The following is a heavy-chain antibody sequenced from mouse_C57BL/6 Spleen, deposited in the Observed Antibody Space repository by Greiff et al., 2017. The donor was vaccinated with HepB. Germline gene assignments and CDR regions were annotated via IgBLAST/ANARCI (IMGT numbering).Heavy chain of an antibody. CDR1: GYTFTSYW. CDR2: IHPNSGST. CDR3: ARWELGGDYFDY. J-gene: IGHJ2*01. D-gene: IGHD4-1*01. Sequence: QVQLQQPGAELVKPGASVKLSCKASGYTFTSYWMHWVKQRPGQGLEWIGMIHPNSGSTNYNEKFKSKATLTVDKSSSTAYMQLSSLTSEDSAVYYCARWELGGDYFDYWGQGTTLTVSS. V-gene: IGHV1-64*01.